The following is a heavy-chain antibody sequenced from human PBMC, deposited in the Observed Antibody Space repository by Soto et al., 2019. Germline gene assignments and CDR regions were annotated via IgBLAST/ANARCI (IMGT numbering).Heavy chain of an antibody. Sequence: GGSLRLSCEASGFTFSRYWMSWVRQAPGKGLEWVANIKQDGSEKYYVDSVKGRLTISRDNAKNSLYLQMNGLRAEDTAVYYCARAMGPITFDYWGQGTLVTVSS. CDR1: GFTFSRYW. CDR2: IKQDGSEK. J-gene: IGHJ4*02. D-gene: IGHD1-26*01. CDR3: ARAMGPITFDY. V-gene: IGHV3-7*01.